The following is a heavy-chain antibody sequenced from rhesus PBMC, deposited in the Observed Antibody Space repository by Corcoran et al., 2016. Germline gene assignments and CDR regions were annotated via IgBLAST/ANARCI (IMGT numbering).Heavy chain of an antibody. V-gene: IGHV2S1*01. CDR1: GFSISTSGMG. Sequence: QVTLKESGPALVKPTQTLTLTCTFSGFSISTSGMGVGWIRQPTGKALEWLARIYWDDDKYYSTSLKRRLTFPTDPSKTQVVLTMTNMDPVDTTTYYCARVRGYSSGWSLGYFEFWAQGALVTVSS. D-gene: IGHD6S26*01. CDR2: IYWDDDK. J-gene: IGHJ1*01. CDR3: ARVRGYSSGWSLGYFEF.